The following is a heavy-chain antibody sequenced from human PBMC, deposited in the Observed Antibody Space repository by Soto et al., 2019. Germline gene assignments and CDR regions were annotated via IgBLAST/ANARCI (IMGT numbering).Heavy chain of an antibody. J-gene: IGHJ4*02. CDR2: IIPIFGTA. CDR1: GGTFSSYA. CDR3: ARDLGNKHYYYFY. V-gene: IGHV1-69*13. Sequence: GASVKVSCKASGGTFSSYAISWVRQAPGQGLEWMGGIIPIFGTANYAQKFQGRVTITADESTSTAYMELGSLRSEDTAVYYCARDLGNKHYYYFYWGQGTLVTVSS. D-gene: IGHD2-21*02.